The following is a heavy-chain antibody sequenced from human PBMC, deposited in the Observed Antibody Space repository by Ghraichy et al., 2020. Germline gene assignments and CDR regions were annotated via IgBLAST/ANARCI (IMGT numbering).Heavy chain of an antibody. CDR1: GFTFGSHW. V-gene: IGHV3-7*01. Sequence: GGSLRLSCAASGFTFGSHWTTWVRQAPGKGLEWVAHINQDGSQRNYVDSVKGRFTTSRDNAENSVHLQMNSLRAEDAAVYYCARGHYGLDVWGQGTTVTVSS. J-gene: IGHJ6*02. CDR3: ARGHYGLDV. CDR2: INQDGSQR.